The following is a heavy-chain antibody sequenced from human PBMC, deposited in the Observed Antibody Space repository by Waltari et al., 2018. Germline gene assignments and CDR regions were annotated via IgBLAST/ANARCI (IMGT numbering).Heavy chain of an antibody. V-gene: IGHV1-69*05. CDR2: IIPIFGTA. J-gene: IGHJ4*02. CDR1: GGTFSSYA. D-gene: IGHD2-15*01. Sequence: QVQLVQSGAEVKKPGSSVKVSCKASGGTFSSYAISWVRQAPGQGLEWMGGIIPIFGTANYAQKCQGRVTITTDESTSTAYMELSSLRSEDTVVYYCARDGHRCSGGSCPIDYWGQGTLVTVSS. CDR3: ARDGHRCSGGSCPIDY.